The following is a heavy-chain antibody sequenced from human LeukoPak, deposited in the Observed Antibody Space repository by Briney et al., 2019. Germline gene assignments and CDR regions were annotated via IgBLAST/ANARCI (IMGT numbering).Heavy chain of an antibody. V-gene: IGHV1-2*06. Sequence: ASVKVSCKASGYTFTGYYMHWVRQAPGQGLEWRGRINPNSVGTNYAQKFEGRVTMTRDTSISTAYMELSRLRSDDTAVYYCARTYYYGSGSTDYYYYYYMDVWGKGTTVTVSS. D-gene: IGHD3-10*01. J-gene: IGHJ6*03. CDR2: INPNSVGT. CDR3: ARTYYYGSGSTDYYYYYYMDV. CDR1: GYTFTGYY.